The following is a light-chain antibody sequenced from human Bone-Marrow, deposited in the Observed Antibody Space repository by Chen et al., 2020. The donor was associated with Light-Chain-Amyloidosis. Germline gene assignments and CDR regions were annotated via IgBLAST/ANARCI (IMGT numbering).Light chain of an antibody. CDR3: MIWHNSAWE. V-gene: IGLV5-45*02. CDR1: SGMTVGAYR. CDR2: YKSDPDK. J-gene: IGLJ3*02. Sequence: QAVLTQPSSLSASPGASASLPCTLRSGMTVGAYRIYWYQQKPGSPPQFLLNYKSDPDKQQGSKVPSRFSGSKDVSANAGVLLISGLQSEDEADYYCMIWHNSAWEFGGGTKVTVL.